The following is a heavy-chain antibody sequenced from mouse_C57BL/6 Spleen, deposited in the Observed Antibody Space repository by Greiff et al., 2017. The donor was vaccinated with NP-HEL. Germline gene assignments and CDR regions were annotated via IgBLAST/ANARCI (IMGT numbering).Heavy chain of an antibody. V-gene: IGHV1-26*01. D-gene: IGHD1-1*01. Sequence: EVQLQQSGPELVKPGASVKISCKASGYTFTDYYMNWVKQSHGKSLEWIGDINPNNGGTSYNQKFKGKATLTVDKSSSTAYMELRSLTSEDSAVYYCARSHYDGSSYAYFDVWGTGTTVTVSS. CDR2: INPNNGGT. CDR3: ARSHYDGSSYAYFDV. CDR1: GYTFTDYY. J-gene: IGHJ1*03.